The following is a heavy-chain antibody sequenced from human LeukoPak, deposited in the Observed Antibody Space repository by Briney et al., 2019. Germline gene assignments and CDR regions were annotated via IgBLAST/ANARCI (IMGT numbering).Heavy chain of an antibody. Sequence: GGSLRLSCAASGFTFSSYWMSWVRQAPGKGLEWVANIKQDGSEKYYVDSVKGRFTISRGNAKNSLYLQMNSLRAEDTAVYYCARDQRYYDSSGYSDYWGQGTLVTVSS. J-gene: IGHJ4*02. V-gene: IGHV3-7*01. CDR1: GFTFSSYW. CDR2: IKQDGSEK. D-gene: IGHD3-22*01. CDR3: ARDQRYYDSSGYSDY.